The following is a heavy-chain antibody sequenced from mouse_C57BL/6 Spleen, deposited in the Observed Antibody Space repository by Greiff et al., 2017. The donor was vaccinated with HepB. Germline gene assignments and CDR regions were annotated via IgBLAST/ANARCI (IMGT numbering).Heavy chain of an antibody. V-gene: IGHV5-6*02. CDR2: IGSGGSYT. CDR1: GFTFSSYG. CDR3: ARRRVVAHFDY. D-gene: IGHD1-1*01. J-gene: IGHJ2*01. Sequence: EVKLVESGGDLVKPGGSLKLSCAASGFTFSSYGMSWVRQTPDKRLEWVATIGSGGSYTYYPDSVKGRFTISRDNAKNTLYLQMSSLKAEDTAIYYCARRRVVAHFDYWGKGTTLTVSS.